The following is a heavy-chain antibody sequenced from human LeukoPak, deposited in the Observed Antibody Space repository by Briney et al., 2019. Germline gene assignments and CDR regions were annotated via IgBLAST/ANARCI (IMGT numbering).Heavy chain of an antibody. Sequence: ASVKVSCKVSGYTLTELSMHWVRQAPGKGLEWMGGFDPEDGETIYAQKFQGRVTMTEDTSTDTDYMELSSLRSEDTAVYYCATVAMGSVWFGELFSWVYWGQGTLVTVSS. CDR1: GYTLTELS. CDR3: ATVAMGSVWFGELFSWVY. J-gene: IGHJ4*02. CDR2: FDPEDGET. V-gene: IGHV1-24*01. D-gene: IGHD3-10*01.